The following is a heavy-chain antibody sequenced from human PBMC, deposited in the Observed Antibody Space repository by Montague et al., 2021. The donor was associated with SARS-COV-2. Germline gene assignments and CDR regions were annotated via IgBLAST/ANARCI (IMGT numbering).Heavy chain of an antibody. D-gene: IGHD3-10*01. V-gene: IGHV4-34*01. CDR2: LNHRGST. CDR1: GGSFLGYC. J-gene: IGHJ6*02. CDR3: ARVRYYGSGTSLGMDV. Sequence: SETLSLTCAVYGGSFLGYCWGWLRQPPEKGLEWIGELNHRGSTNYNPSLKSRVTISVDTSKNQFSLKLSSVTAADTAVYYCARVRYYGSGTSLGMDVWGQGTTVTVSS.